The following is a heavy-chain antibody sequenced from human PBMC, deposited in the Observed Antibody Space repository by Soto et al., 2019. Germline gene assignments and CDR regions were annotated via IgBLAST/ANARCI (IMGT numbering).Heavy chain of an antibody. CDR1: GYSFTTYW. J-gene: IGHJ4*02. D-gene: IGHD3-22*01. Sequence: GESLKLSCKGSGYSFTTYWITWVRQMPGKGLEWMGRIDPSDSYTNYSPSFQGHVTISADKSITTAYLQWSSLKASDTAMYYCVRHSYDSAGNYYEGAYWGQGTLVTVSS. CDR2: IDPSDSYT. V-gene: IGHV5-10-1*01. CDR3: VRHSYDSAGNYYEGAY.